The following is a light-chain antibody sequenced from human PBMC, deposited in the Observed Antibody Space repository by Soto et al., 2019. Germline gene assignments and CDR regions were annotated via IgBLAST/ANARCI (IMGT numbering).Light chain of an antibody. CDR1: RDITDY. J-gene: IGKJ1*01. V-gene: IGKV1-27*01. Sequence: DIQMTQSPSSLSASVGDRVTITCRASRDITDYLAWYQQKPGQVPKLLIYTASTLQSGVPSRFTASGSGTDFTLTITGLQPEDFATYYCQQYNSYSTFGQGTKVEIK. CDR2: TAS. CDR3: QQYNSYST.